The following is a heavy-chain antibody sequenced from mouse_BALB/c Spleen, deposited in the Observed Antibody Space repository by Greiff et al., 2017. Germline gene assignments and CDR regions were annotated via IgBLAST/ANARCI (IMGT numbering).Heavy chain of an antibody. CDR3: ARNWNWDGFDY. Sequence: EVQRVESGGGLVQPGGSRKLSCAASGFTFSSFGMHWVRQAPEKGLEWVAYISSGSSTIYYADTVKGRFTISRDNPKNTLFLQMTSLRSEDTAMYYCARNWNWDGFDYWGQGTTLTVSS. V-gene: IGHV5-17*02. CDR1: GFTFSSFG. D-gene: IGHD4-1*01. CDR2: ISSGSSTI. J-gene: IGHJ2*01.